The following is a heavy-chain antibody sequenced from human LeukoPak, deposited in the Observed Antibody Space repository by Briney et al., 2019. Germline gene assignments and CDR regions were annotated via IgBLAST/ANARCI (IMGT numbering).Heavy chain of an antibody. V-gene: IGHV3-30*02. CDR2: IRYDGSNK. CDR1: GFTFSSYG. CDR3: AKDAIAVAAYYYMDV. Sequence: GGSLRLSCAASGFTFSSYGMHWIRQAPGKGLEWVAFIRYDGSNKYYADSVKGRSTISRDNSKNTLYLQMNSLRAEDTAVYYCAKDAIAVAAYYYMDVWGKGTTVTVSS. D-gene: IGHD6-19*01. J-gene: IGHJ6*03.